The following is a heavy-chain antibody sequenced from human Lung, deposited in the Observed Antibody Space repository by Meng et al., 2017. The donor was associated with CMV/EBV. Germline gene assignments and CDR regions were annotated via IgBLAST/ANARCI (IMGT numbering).Heavy chain of an antibody. J-gene: IGHJ4*02. D-gene: IGHD4-11*01. CDR2: INTKRGGP. CDR1: GYSFTGGYY. V-gene: IGHV1-2*02. CDR3: ARGPTVTRFDE. Sequence: ASVXVSXKGSGYSFTGGYYMHWVRQAPGQGLEWMGWINTKRGGPNYGEKFQGRVTMTRDTSISTVYMEVSRLRPDDTAVYYCARGPTVTRFDEWGQGTRVTVSS.